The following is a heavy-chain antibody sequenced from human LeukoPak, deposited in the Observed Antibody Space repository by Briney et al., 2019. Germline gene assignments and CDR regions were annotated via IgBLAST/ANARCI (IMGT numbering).Heavy chain of an antibody. D-gene: IGHD3-10*01. CDR1: GSLFTTYQ. CDR2: IYPDDSDT. Sequence: GESLQIFGQRSGSLFTTYQIVWARQLPGKGLEWMETIYPDDSDTIYNTSFQGQVTISADKSISTAYLQWSSLKASDTAMYCCATSMVRGLITRFDYWGQGTLVTVSS. V-gene: IGHV5-51*01. CDR3: ATSMVRGLITRFDY. J-gene: IGHJ4*02.